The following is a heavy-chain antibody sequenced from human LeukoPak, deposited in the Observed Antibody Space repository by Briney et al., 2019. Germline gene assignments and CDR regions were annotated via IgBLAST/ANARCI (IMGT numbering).Heavy chain of an antibody. V-gene: IGHV4-59*01. CDR3: ARLARGYYYMDV. CDR2: IYYSGST. CDR1: GGSISSYY. Sequence: PSETLSLTCTVSGGSISSYYWSWIRQPPGKGLEWIGYIYYSGSTNYNPSLKSRVTMSVDTSKNQSSLRLSSVSAADTAVYYCARLARGYYYMDVWGKGTTVTVSS. J-gene: IGHJ6*03.